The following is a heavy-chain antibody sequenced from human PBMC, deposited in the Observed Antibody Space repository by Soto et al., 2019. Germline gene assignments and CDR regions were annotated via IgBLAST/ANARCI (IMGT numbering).Heavy chain of an antibody. J-gene: IGHJ6*02. V-gene: IGHV1-69*12. CDR2: IIPIFGTA. D-gene: IGHD1-7*01. CDR1: GGTFNSYA. Sequence: QVQLVQSGAEVKKPGSSVKVSCKASGGTFNSYAINWVRQAPGQVLEWMGGIIPIFGTADYAQKFQGRVTITADESTSTAYMELSSLRSEDTAVYYCASVLELHYYYGMDVWGQGTTVTVSS. CDR3: ASVLELHYYYGMDV.